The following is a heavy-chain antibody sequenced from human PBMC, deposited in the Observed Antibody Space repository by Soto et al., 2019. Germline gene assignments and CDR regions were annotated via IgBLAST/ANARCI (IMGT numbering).Heavy chain of an antibody. D-gene: IGHD3-10*01. CDR3: VVGSGSYYRVVRYRKNYYFDY. CDR1: GFTFSSYA. CDR2: ISGSGGST. J-gene: IGHJ4*02. Sequence: EVQLLESGGGLVQPGGSLRLSCAASGFTFSSYAMSWVRQAPGKGLEWVSAISGSGGSTYYADSVKGRFTISRDNSKNTLYLQRNSVRAEDTAVYYCVVGSGSYYRVVRYRKNYYFDYWGQGPLVTVSS. V-gene: IGHV3-23*01.